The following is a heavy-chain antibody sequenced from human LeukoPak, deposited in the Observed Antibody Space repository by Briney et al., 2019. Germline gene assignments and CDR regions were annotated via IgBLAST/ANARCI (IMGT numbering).Heavy chain of an antibody. CDR3: ARAKQWMPELNN. CDR1: GGTFSSYA. V-gene: IGHV1-69*04. D-gene: IGHD5-12*01. CDR2: IIPILGIA. Sequence: ASVKVSCKASGGTFSSYAISWVRQAPGQGLEWMGRIIPILGIANYAQKSQGRVTITADKSTSTAYMELSSLRSEDTAVYYCARAKQWMPELNNWGQGTLVTVSS. J-gene: IGHJ4*02.